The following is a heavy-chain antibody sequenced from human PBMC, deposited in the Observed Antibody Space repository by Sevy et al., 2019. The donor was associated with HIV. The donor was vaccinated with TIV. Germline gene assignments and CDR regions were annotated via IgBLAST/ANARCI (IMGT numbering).Heavy chain of an antibody. V-gene: IGHV3-23*01. CDR2: INGRGGST. CDR3: ARPSPRKADVASAFYDN. J-gene: IGHJ4*02. D-gene: IGHD2-2*01. Sequence: GGSLRLSCVVSGYSFSSYAISWVRQAPGKGLEWVSTINGRGGSTYYADSVKGRFTISRDNPKNTLFLQMINLRVDDKDIDYGARPSPRKADVASAFYDNWGQGTLVTVSS. CDR1: GYSFSSYA.